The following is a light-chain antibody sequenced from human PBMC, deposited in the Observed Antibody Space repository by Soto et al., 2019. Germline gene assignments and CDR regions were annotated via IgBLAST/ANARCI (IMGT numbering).Light chain of an antibody. CDR2: AAS. CDR3: HQHSDTAPT. J-gene: IGKJ4*01. CDR1: QSVDSTY. V-gene: IGKV3-20*01. Sequence: IVLTQSPGTLSLPPGETVTLSCRASQSVDSTYLAWYQHKPGQDPRLLIYAASSRATGIPDRISGSGSGTDFSLTISRLEPDDSAVYYCHQHSDTAPTFGGGTKVEIK.